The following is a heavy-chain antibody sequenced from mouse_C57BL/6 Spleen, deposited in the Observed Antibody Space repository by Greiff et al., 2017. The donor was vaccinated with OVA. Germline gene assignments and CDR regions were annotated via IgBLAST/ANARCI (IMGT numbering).Heavy chain of an antibody. D-gene: IGHD3-2*02. CDR1: GYTFTSYW. Sequence: QVQLKQPGAELVKPGASVKLSCKASGYTFTSYWMHWVKQRPGQGLEWIGMIHPNSGSTNYNEKFKSKATLTVDKSSSTAYMQLSSLTAEDSAVYYCARESSGYGYWGQGTTLTVSS. V-gene: IGHV1-64*01. CDR2: IHPNSGST. CDR3: ARESSGYGY. J-gene: IGHJ2*01.